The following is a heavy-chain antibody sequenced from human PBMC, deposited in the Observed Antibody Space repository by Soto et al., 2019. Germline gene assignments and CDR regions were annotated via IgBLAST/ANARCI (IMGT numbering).Heavy chain of an antibody. CDR2: INSDGITT. Sequence: EVQLVESGGGPVQAGGSLRLSCAASGLTLSNYWMQWVRQGPGKGLVWVAHINSDGITTKYAESVKCRFTISSDDAKNILYLQMNSLRHDDKAVYYCAKVKGGSGARGDPLDLWGQGILVTVSS. V-gene: IGHV3-74*03. CDR3: AKVKGGSGARGDPLDL. CDR1: GLTLSNYW. J-gene: IGHJ5*02. D-gene: IGHD2-15*01.